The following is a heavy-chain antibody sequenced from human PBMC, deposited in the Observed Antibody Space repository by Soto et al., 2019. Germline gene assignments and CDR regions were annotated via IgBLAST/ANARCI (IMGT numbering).Heavy chain of an antibody. Sequence: GGSLRLSCAASGFTFSSYAMHWVRQAPGKGLEWVAVISYDGSNKYYADSVKGRFTISRDNSKNTLYLQMNSLRAEDTAVYYCASPLQGYWGQGTLVTVSS. CDR3: ASPLQGY. CDR1: GFTFSSYA. CDR2: ISYDGSNK. J-gene: IGHJ4*02. V-gene: IGHV3-30-3*01. D-gene: IGHD2-21*01.